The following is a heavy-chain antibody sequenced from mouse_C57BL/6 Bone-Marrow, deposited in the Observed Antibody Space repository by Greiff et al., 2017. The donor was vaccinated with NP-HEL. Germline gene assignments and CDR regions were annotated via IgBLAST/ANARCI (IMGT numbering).Heavy chain of an antibody. V-gene: IGHV5-4*01. CDR1: GFTFSSYA. D-gene: IGHD1-1*01. Sequence: EVKLVESGGGLVKPGGSLKLSCAASGFTFSSYAMSWVRQTPEKRLEWVATISDGGSYTYYPDNVKGRFTISRDNAKNNLYLQMSHLKSEDTAMYYCARDYYYGSSYEPMDYWGQGTSVTVSS. CDR3: ARDYYYGSSYEPMDY. J-gene: IGHJ4*01. CDR2: ISDGGSYT.